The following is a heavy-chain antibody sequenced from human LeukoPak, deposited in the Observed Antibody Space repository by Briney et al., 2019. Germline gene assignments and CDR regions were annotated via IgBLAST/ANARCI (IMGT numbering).Heavy chain of an antibody. Sequence: PSETLSLTCSVSGYSISSAYYWGWIRQPPGKGLEWIGTMYHSGSTNYNPSLKSRVTISVDTSKNQFSLKLSSVTAADTAVYYCARGGGSYGGFDYWGQGTLVTVSS. V-gene: IGHV4-38-2*02. CDR1: GYSISSAYY. D-gene: IGHD1-26*01. CDR3: ARGGGSYGGFDY. J-gene: IGHJ4*02. CDR2: MYHSGST.